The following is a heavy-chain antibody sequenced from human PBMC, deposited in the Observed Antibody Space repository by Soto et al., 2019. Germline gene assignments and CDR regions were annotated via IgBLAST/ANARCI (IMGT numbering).Heavy chain of an antibody. J-gene: IGHJ6*02. CDR2: INPNSGGT. CDR1: GYTFTGYY. Sequence: ASVKVSCKASGYTFTGYYMHWVRQAPGQGLEWMGWINPNSGGTNYAQKFQGWVTMTRDTSISTAYMELSRLRSDDTAVYYCARDRWSYYSYYYYGMDFWGQGTTVTVSS. V-gene: IGHV1-2*04. D-gene: IGHD1-26*01. CDR3: ARDRWSYYSYYYYGMDF.